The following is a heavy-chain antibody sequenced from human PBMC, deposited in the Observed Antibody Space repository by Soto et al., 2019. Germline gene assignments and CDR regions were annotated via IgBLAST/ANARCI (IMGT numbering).Heavy chain of an antibody. Sequence: SDTLSPTCTISGCTIRSGGYYWSWIRQHPGKGREWIGYIFDSGTTDYNPALKRRVSISVDTSKNQFSLKLSSVTAADTAVYYCARSVDPWGQGTLVTVSS. V-gene: IGHV4-31*03. CDR3: ARSVDP. CDR1: GCTIRSGGYY. J-gene: IGHJ5*02. CDR2: IFDSGTT.